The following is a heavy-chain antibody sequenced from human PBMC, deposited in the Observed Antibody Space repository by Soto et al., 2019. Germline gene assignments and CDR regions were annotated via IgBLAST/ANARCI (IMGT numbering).Heavy chain of an antibody. CDR2: ISYDGSNK. Sequence: QVQLVESGGGVVQPGRSLRLSCGASGFTFSTYAMHWVRQAPGKGLEWVAVISYDGSNKYYTDSVKGRFTISRDNSKNTLYVQMNYLRGEDTAVYYWARETPSSRGSPGYYYGMDVWGQGTTVTVSS. D-gene: IGHD1-26*01. J-gene: IGHJ6*02. CDR1: GFTFSTYA. CDR3: ARETPSSRGSPGYYYGMDV. V-gene: IGHV3-30-3*01.